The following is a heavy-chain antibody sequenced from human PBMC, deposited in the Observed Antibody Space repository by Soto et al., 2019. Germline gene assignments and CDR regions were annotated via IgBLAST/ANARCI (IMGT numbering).Heavy chain of an antibody. CDR1: GFTFSSYG. Sequence: QVQLVESGGGVVQPGRSLRLSCAASGFTFSSYGMHWVRQAPGKGLEWVAVIWYDGSNKYYADSVKGRFTISRDNSKNTLYLQMNSLIAEDTAVYYCARDYKGCPDYWGQGTLVTVSS. CDR2: IWYDGSNK. D-gene: IGHD3-10*01. J-gene: IGHJ4*02. V-gene: IGHV3-33*01. CDR3: ARDYKGCPDY.